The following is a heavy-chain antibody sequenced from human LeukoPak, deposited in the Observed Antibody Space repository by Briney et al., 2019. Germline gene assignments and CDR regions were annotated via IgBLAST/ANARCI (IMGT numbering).Heavy chain of an antibody. CDR2: ISGSGGST. D-gene: IGHD6-19*01. CDR1: GFTFSSYA. CDR3: AKEIHSSGWYGKGDWFDP. Sequence: PGGSLRLSCAASGFTFSSYAMSWVRQAPGKGLEWVSAISGSGGSTYYADSVKGRFTISRDNSKNTLYLQMNSLRAEDTAVCYCAKEIHSSGWYGKGDWFDPWGQGTLVTVSS. V-gene: IGHV3-23*01. J-gene: IGHJ5*02.